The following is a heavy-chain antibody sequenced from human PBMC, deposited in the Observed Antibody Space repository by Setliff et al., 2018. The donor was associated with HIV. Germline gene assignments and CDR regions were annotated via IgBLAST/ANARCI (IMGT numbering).Heavy chain of an antibody. J-gene: IGHJ4*02. CDR2: IIPIFATA. V-gene: IGHV1-69*13. CDR3: ARGREWLPVASYFDY. CDR1: GGTFSRYA. D-gene: IGHD3-3*01. Sequence: ASVKVSCKASGGTFSRYAINWVRQAPGQGLEWMGGIIPIFATADYAQKFQGRVTITADESTSTAYMELSSLRSEDTAVYYCARGREWLPVASYFDYWGQGTLVTVSS.